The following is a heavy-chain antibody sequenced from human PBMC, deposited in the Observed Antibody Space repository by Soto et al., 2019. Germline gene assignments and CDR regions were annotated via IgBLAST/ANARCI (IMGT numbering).Heavy chain of an antibody. D-gene: IGHD2-2*01. CDR3: ARVPPVVPAATDYYYYYYMDV. CDR1: GGSFSGYY. J-gene: IGHJ6*03. Sequence: SETLSLTCAVYGGSFSGYYWSWIRQPPGKGLEWIGEINHSGSTNYNPSLKSRVTISVDTSKNQFSLKLSSVTAADTAVYYCARVPPVVPAATDYYYYYYMDVWGKGTTVTVSS. V-gene: IGHV4-34*01. CDR2: INHSGST.